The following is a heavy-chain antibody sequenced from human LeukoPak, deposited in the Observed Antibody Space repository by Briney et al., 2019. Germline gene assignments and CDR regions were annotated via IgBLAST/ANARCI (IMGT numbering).Heavy chain of an antibody. CDR2: MNPNSGNT. D-gene: IGHD3-9*01. V-gene: IGHV1-8*01. Sequence: ASVKVSCKASGYTFTSYDINWVRQATGQGLEWMGWMNPNSGNTGYAQKFQGRVTMTRNTSISTAYMELSSLRAEDTAVYYCAKARENAYDLLAGWAFDIWGQGTMVTVSS. J-gene: IGHJ3*02. CDR3: AKARENAYDLLAGWAFDI. CDR1: GYTFTSYD.